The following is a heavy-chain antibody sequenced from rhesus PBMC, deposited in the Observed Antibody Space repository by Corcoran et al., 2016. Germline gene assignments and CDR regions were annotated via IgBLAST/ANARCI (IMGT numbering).Heavy chain of an antibody. V-gene: IGHV3S5*01. CDR2: ISNGGGST. D-gene: IGHD5-42*01. Sequence: EVQLVESGGGLVQPGGSLRLSCAASGFTFSSYGMSWVRQAPGKGLEWVSYISNGGGSTYYADSGKGRFTSSRDNSKNTLSLQMNSLRAEDTVVYYCAKRGYSGYSLLNDAFDFWGQGLRVTVSS. J-gene: IGHJ3*01. CDR1: GFTFSSYG. CDR3: AKRGYSGYSLLNDAFDF.